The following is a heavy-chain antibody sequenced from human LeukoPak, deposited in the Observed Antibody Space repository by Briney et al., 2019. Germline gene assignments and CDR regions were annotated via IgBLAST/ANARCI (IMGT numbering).Heavy chain of an antibody. Sequence: GESLKISCKASGYSFPSYWIAWVRQMPGKGLEWMGVIYPSDSDTKYSPSFQGQVTISADKSISTAYLQWSSLKASDTAMYYCARIYDSSGGPGAFDIWGQGTMVTVSS. CDR1: GYSFPSYW. V-gene: IGHV5-51*01. D-gene: IGHD3-22*01. CDR2: IYPSDSDT. J-gene: IGHJ3*02. CDR3: ARIYDSSGGPGAFDI.